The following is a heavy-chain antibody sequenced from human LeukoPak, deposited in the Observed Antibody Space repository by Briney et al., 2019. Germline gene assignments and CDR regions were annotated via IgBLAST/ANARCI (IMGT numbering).Heavy chain of an antibody. D-gene: IGHD3-3*01. Sequence: GGSLRLSCEASGFTLRTYWMSWVRQAPGKGLEWVANIKQDGSAKYYVDSVKGRFTISRDNARNSLYLQMNSLRAEDTAVYYCVRDSEGPYYDFWSGPWGQGTLVTVSS. CDR1: GFTLRTYW. J-gene: IGHJ5*02. V-gene: IGHV3-7*01. CDR2: IKQDGSAK. CDR3: VRDSEGPYYDFWSGP.